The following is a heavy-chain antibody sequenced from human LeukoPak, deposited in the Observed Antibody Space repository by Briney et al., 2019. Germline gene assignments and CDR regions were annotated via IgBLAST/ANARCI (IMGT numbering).Heavy chain of an antibody. V-gene: IGHV4-59*01. D-gene: IGHD6-13*01. Sequence: SETLSLTCAVYGGSFSGYYWSWIRQPPGKGLEWIGYIYYIGSTNYNPSLKSRVTISVDTSKNQFSLKLSSVTAADTAVYYCARQPRIAAPGKVDYWGQGTLVTVSS. CDR2: IYYIGST. CDR1: GGSFSGYY. J-gene: IGHJ4*02. CDR3: ARQPRIAAPGKVDY.